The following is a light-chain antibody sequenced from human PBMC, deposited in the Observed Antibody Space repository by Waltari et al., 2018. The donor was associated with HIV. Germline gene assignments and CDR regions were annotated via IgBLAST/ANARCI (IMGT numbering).Light chain of an antibody. Sequence: SYELKQPPSVSVSPGQTATITCPGDALATQYGFWYQQKAGHAPLVIIYKDSERPSGIPERISGSSSGTTVTLTIREVQAEDEADYYCQSTDSSGSYVFGSGTKVTVL. V-gene: IGLV3-25*03. J-gene: IGLJ1*01. CDR1: ALATQY. CDR3: QSTDSSGSYV. CDR2: KDS.